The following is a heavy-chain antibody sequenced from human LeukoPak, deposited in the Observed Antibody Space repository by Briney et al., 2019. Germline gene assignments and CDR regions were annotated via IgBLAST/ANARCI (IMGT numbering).Heavy chain of an antibody. CDR2: INPNSGGT. CDR3: ARDDCSSTSCYIDPGSTYYYGMDV. J-gene: IGHJ6*02. D-gene: IGHD2-2*02. Sequence: GASVKVSCKASGYTFTGYYMHWVRQAPGQGLEWMGWINPNSGGTNYAQKFQGRVTMTRDTSISTAYMELSRLRSDDTAVYYCARDDCSSTSCYIDPGSTYYYGMDVWGQGTTVTVSS. V-gene: IGHV1-2*02. CDR1: GYTFTGYY.